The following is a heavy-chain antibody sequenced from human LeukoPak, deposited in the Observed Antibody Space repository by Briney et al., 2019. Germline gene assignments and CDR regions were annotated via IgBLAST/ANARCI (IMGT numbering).Heavy chain of an antibody. V-gene: IGHV3-21*06. D-gene: IGHD6-19*01. J-gene: IGHJ4*02. Sequence: GGSLRLSCAASDFAFYGYSMHWVRQAPGKGLEWISSISSNSGYIYYADSVKGRFTISRDNAKNSLYLQVTGLRVEDTALYYCAREIVCSGCLDYWGQGSLVTVSS. CDR1: DFAFYGYS. CDR3: AREIVCSGCLDY. CDR2: ISSNSGYI.